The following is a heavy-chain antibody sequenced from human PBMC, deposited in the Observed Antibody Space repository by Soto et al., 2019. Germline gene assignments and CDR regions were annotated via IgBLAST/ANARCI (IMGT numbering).Heavy chain of an antibody. D-gene: IGHD2-21*01. CDR2: IGTSGTPT. Sequence: DVQLLESGGDLVQPGGSLRLSCIASGFTFRSYAMAWVRQAPGEDLEWVSAIGTSGTPTLYADSVKSRSSISRDDSRNTVSLQMNSLGVEDTATYYCTRILWSSRRDALDIWGQGTTVTVSS. V-gene: IGHV3-23*01. CDR3: TRILWSSRRDALDI. CDR1: GFTFRSYA. J-gene: IGHJ6*02.